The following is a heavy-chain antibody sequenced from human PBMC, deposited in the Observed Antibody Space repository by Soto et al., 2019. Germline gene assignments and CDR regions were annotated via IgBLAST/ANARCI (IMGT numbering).Heavy chain of an antibody. CDR1: GYSFTSYW. J-gene: IGHJ6*02. CDR3: ARQAGGYSYGYYYYGMDV. D-gene: IGHD5-18*01. Sequence: GESLKISCKGSGYSFTSYWIGWVRQMPGKGLGWVGIIYPGDSDTRYSPSFQGQVTISTDKSISTAYLPWSSLKASDTAMYYCARQAGGYSYGYYYYGMDVWGQGTTVTVSS. CDR2: IYPGDSDT. V-gene: IGHV5-51*01.